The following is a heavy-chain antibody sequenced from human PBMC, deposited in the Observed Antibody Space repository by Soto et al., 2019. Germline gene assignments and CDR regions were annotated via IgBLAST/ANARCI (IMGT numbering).Heavy chain of an antibody. CDR2: IYYSGST. CDR1: GGSISSYY. J-gene: IGHJ6*03. Sequence: SETLSLTCTVSGGSISSYYWSWIRQPPGKGLEWIGYIYYSGSTNYNPSLKSRVTISVDTSKNQFSLKLSSVTAADTAVYYCARHVASYYYYYMDVWGKGTTVTVSS. V-gene: IGHV4-59*08. CDR3: ARHVASYYYYYMDV.